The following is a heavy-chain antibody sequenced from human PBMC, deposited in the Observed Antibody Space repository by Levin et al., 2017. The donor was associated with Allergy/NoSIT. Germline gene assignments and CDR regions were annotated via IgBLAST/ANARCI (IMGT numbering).Heavy chain of an antibody. D-gene: IGHD2-15*01. Sequence: PSETLSLTCAASGFTFSSHWMSWVRQAPGKGLEWVANINQGGSEKYYVDSVKGRFTTSRDNAKNSLYLQMNSLRAEDTAVYYCARDGVDAGVYFDYWGQGALVTVSS. CDR1: GFTFSSHW. J-gene: IGHJ4*02. CDR2: INQGGSEK. V-gene: IGHV3-7*01. CDR3: ARDGVDAGVYFDY.